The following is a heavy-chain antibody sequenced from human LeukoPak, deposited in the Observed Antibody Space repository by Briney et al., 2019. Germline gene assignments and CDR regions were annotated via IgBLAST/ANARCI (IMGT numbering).Heavy chain of an antibody. CDR2: IYYSGST. J-gene: IGHJ4*02. CDR1: GGSISSYY. V-gene: IGHV4-59*12. CDR3: ARATHEGGTKYYFDY. Sequence: SETLSLTCTVSGGSISSYYWSWIRQPPGKGLEWIGYIYYSGSTNYNPSLKSRVTMSVDTSKNQFSLKLSSVTAADTAVYYCARATHEGGTKYYFDYWGQGTLVTVSS. D-gene: IGHD3-16*01.